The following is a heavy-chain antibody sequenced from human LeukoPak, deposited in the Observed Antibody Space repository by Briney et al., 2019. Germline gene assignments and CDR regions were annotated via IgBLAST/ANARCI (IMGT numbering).Heavy chain of an antibody. CDR1: GYSFTNYW. CDR2: IYPGDSDS. J-gene: IGHJ4*02. D-gene: IGHD5-18*01. CDR3: ARSPKGYSYGQALYYFDY. V-gene: IGHV5-51*01. Sequence: GESLKISCKGSGYSFTNYWIGWVRQMPGKGLEWMGIIYPGDSDSRYSPSFQGQVTTSADKSISTAYLQWSSLKASDTAMYYCARSPKGYSYGQALYYFDYWGQGTLVTVSS.